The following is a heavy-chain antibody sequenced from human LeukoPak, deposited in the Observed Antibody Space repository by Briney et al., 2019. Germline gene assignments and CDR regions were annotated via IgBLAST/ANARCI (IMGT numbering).Heavy chain of an antibody. J-gene: IGHJ5*02. CDR3: ARHSGGATSFNWFDP. CDR2: IYPGDSDT. V-gene: IGHV5-51*01. CDR1: GYSFTSYW. Sequence: GESLKISCKGSGYSFTSYWIGWVRQMPGKGLEWMGIIYPGDSDTRYSPSFQGQVTISADKSISTAYLQWSSLKASDTAMYYCARHSGGATSFNWFDPWGQGTLVTVSS. D-gene: IGHD1-26*01.